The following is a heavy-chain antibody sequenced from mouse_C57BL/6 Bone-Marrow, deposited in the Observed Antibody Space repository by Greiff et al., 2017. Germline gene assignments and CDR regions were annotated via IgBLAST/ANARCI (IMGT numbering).Heavy chain of an antibody. D-gene: IGHD2-4*01. CDR3: ARRRLRRAW. Sequence: VQLQQPGAELVKPGASVKLSCKASGYTFTRYWMHWVTQRPGQGLEWIGMIHPNSGSTNYNEKFKSKATLTVDKSSSTAYMQLSSLTSEDSAVYYCARRRLRRAWWGQGTLVTVSA. CDR1: GYTFTRYW. J-gene: IGHJ3*02. V-gene: IGHV1-64*01. CDR2: IHPNSGST.